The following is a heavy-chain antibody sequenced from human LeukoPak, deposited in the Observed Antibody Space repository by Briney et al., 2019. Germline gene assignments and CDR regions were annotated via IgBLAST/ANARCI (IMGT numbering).Heavy chain of an antibody. CDR2: INSSGST. J-gene: IGHJ4*02. CDR3: AREGRGSHSGY. D-gene: IGHD3-16*01. CDR1: DDSITMYY. Sequence: SETLSLTCTVSDDSITMYYWTWIRQPAGKGLEWIGRINSSGSTNYNPSLKSRVTMSVDTSKNQFSLKLTSVTAADTAVYYCAREGRGSHSGYWGQGTLVTVSS. V-gene: IGHV4-4*07.